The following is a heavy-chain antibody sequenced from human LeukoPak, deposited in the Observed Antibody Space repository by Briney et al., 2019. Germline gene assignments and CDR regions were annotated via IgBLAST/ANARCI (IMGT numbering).Heavy chain of an antibody. CDR2: INNDGSIT. CDR1: GFTFSSYW. D-gene: IGHD5-18*01. V-gene: IGHV3-74*01. Sequence: GGSLRLSCAASGFTFSSYWMHWVRQDPGKGLVWVSHINNDGSITNYADSVKGRFTISRDNAKNSLYLQMNSLRAEDTAVYYCARALPVSGYSYGTPPYYYYYMDVWGKGTTVTVSS. CDR3: ARALPVSGYSYGTPPYYYYYMDV. J-gene: IGHJ6*03.